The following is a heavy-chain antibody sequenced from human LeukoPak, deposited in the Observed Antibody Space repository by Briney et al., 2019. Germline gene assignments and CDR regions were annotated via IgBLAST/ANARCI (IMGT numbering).Heavy chain of an antibody. CDR3: ARDTPGDQLDY. V-gene: IGHV1-8*01. D-gene: IGHD7-27*01. J-gene: IGHJ4*02. Sequence: ASVKVSCKASGYTFTSYDINWVRQATGQGLEWMGWMNPNSGNTGYAQKFQGRVTMTRNTSISTAYMELTSLRSDDTALYFCARDTPGDQLDYWGQGPLVTVSS. CDR1: GYTFTSYD. CDR2: MNPNSGNT.